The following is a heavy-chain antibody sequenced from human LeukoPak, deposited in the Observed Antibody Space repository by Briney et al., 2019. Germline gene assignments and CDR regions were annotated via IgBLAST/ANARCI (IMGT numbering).Heavy chain of an antibody. V-gene: IGHV3-30*04. J-gene: IGHJ5*02. D-gene: IGHD3-22*01. CDR1: GFTFSSYA. Sequence: GGSLRLSCAASGFTFSSYAMHWVRQAPGKGLEWVAVISYDGSNKYYADSVKGRFTISRDNSKNTLYLQMNSLRAEDTAVYYCAGDYDSFSWGQGTLVTVSS. CDR3: AGDYDSFS. CDR2: ISYDGSNK.